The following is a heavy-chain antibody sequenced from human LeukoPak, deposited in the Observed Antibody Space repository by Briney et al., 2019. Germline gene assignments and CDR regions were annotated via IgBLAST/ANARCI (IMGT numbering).Heavy chain of an antibody. D-gene: IGHD6-13*01. CDR3: STSPSFGSSWYQFNY. Sequence: GGSLRLSCAASGFTFSSYAMSWVRQAPGKGLEWVSAISGSGGSTYYADSVKGRFTISRDNSKNTLYLQMNSLRAEDTAVYYCSTSPSFGSSWYQFNYWGQGALVIVSS. J-gene: IGHJ4*02. CDR1: GFTFSSYA. V-gene: IGHV3-23*01. CDR2: ISGSGGST.